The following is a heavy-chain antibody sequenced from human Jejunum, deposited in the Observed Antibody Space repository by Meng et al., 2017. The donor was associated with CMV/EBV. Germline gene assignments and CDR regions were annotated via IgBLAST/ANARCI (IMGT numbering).Heavy chain of an antibody. V-gene: IGHV3-21*01. CDR3: ARGESSPDWLDP. J-gene: IGHJ5*02. CDR1: GFTFTSYS. CDR2: ISSSSRYI. Sequence: EVRLVESGGGLVTLGGSLSLSCEASGFTFTSYSMNLVRQAPGKGLEWLSSISSSSRYIFYADSVKGRFTTSRDNAKNSLYLQMVSLRAEDTAVYYCARGESSPDWLDPWDQGPLVTVSS. D-gene: IGHD6-13*01.